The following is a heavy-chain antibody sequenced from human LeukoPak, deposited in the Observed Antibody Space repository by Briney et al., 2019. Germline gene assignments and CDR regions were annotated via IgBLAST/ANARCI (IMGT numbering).Heavy chain of an antibody. J-gene: IGHJ6*03. Sequence: GESPKISCKGSGYSFTSYWIGWVRQMPGKGLEWMGIIYPGDSDTRYSPSFQGQVTISADKSISTAYLQWSSLKASDTAMYYCAREGFGYSYGPNADYYYYYMDVWGKGTTVTVSS. CDR3: AREGFGYSYGPNADYYYYYMDV. V-gene: IGHV5-51*01. CDR2: IYPGDSDT. D-gene: IGHD5-18*01. CDR1: GYSFTSYW.